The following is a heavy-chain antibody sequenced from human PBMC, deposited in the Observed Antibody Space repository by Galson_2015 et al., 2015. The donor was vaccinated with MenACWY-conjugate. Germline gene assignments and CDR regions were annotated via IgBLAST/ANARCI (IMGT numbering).Heavy chain of an antibody. CDR1: GFRFSSQW. CDR3: ARVDD. J-gene: IGHJ4*01. V-gene: IGHV3-7*03. CDR2: MNEDGSDK. Sequence: SLRLSCETSGFRFSSQWLSWVRQAPGKGPECVASMNEDGSDKSYMDSVKGRFTISRDTAQNTLSLQMNSLSVEDTAVYYCARVDDWGHGTLVTVSS.